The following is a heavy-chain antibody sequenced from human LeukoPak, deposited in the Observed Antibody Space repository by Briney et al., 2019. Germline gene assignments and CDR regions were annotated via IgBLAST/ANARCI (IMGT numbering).Heavy chain of an antibody. D-gene: IGHD4-17*01. Sequence: ASVRVSYTASGYTFTSYFMHWVRQAPGQGRDWMGIINPSGGSTSYAQKFQGRVTMTRDTSTSTVYMELSSLRSEDTAVYYCARDSADYGDYDYWGQGTLVTVSS. CDR1: GYTFTSYF. J-gene: IGHJ4*02. CDR2: INPSGGST. CDR3: ARDSADYGDYDY. V-gene: IGHV1-46*01.